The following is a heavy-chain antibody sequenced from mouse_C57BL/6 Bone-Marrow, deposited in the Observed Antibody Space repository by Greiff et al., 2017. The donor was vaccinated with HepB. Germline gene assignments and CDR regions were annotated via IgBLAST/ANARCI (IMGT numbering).Heavy chain of an antibody. V-gene: IGHV1-69*01. Sequence: QVQLQQPGAELVMPGASVKLSCKASGYTFTSYWMHWVKQRPGQGLGWIGEIDPSDSYTNYNQKFKGKSTLTVDKSSSTAYMQLSSLTSEDSAVYYCARSYYGSSYGWFAYWGQGTLVTVSA. CDR3: ARSYYGSSYGWFAY. CDR2: IDPSDSYT. D-gene: IGHD1-1*01. CDR1: GYTFTSYW. J-gene: IGHJ3*01.